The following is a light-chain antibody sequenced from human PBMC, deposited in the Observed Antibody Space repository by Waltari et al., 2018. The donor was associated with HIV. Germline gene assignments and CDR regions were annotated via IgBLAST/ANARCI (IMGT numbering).Light chain of an antibody. Sequence: QSALTQPPSASGSPGQSVTISCTGTSSDNGGYNYVPWYQQYPGKAPKVMIHEVNKRPSGVPDRFSGSKSGNTASLTVSGLQAEDEAYYYCSSYAGSNSWVFGGGTKLTVL. CDR2: EVN. J-gene: IGLJ3*02. V-gene: IGLV2-8*01. CDR3: SSYAGSNSWV. CDR1: SSDNGGYNY.